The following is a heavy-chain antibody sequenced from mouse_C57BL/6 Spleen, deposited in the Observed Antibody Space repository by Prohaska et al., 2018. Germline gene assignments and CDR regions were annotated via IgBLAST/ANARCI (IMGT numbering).Heavy chain of an antibody. CDR2: IYPGSGST. CDR1: GYTFTSYW. D-gene: IGHD2-4*01. V-gene: IGHV1-55*01. Sequence: QVQLQQPGAELVKPGASVKMSCKASGYTFTSYWITWVKQRPGQGLEWIGDIYPGSGSTNDNEKCKSKATLTVDTSASTAYMQLSSLTSEDSAVYSRAKGGYDHVVAWFSYWGQGTLVPVSA. J-gene: IGHJ3*01. CDR3: AKGGYDHVVAWFSY.